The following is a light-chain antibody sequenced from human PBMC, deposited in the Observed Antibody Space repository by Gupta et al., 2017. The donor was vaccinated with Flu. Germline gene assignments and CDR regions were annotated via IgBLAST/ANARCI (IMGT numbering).Light chain of an antibody. CDR1: QCLVYSDGNTY. CDR3: MHGSHWPWA. J-gene: IGKJ1*01. Sequence: TLVQPASISCRSSQCLVYSDGNTYLHWSQQRRGQSPRRLIYPVSYRDSGVPDRFSGSGSGTDFTLKISRGEAEDVVIYCCMHGSHWPWAFGQGTTVEIK. CDR2: PVS. V-gene: IGKV2-30*01.